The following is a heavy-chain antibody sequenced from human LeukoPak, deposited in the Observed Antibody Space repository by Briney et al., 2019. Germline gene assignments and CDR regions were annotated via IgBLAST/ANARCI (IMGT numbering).Heavy chain of an antibody. J-gene: IGHJ4*02. CDR2: IIPIFGTP. Sequence: SVKVSCKASGGTFSTYAINWVRQAPGQGLEWMGGIIPIFGTPNYAQKFQGRVTITADESTNTAYMELSSLRSDDTAVYYCARGSVVATIREPFDYWGQGTLVTVSS. D-gene: IGHD5-12*01. V-gene: IGHV1-69*13. CDR3: ARGSVVATIREPFDY. CDR1: GGTFSTYA.